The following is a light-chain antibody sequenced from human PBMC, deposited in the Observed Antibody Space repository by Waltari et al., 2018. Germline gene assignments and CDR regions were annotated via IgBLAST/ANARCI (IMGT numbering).Light chain of an antibody. CDR2: SAS. Sequence: VILTQSPATLSLSPGERATLSCRATQSVNSYLAWYQQKPGQAPRLLIHSASSRATGIPDRFSGSGSGTEFTLTSSSLEPEDVGVYHCYQHSSGFTFGPGTKLDIK. CDR3: YQHSSGFT. J-gene: IGKJ3*01. CDR1: QSVNSY. V-gene: IGKV3-11*01.